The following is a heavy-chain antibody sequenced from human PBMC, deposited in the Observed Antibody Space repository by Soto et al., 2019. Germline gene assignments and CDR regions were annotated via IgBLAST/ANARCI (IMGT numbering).Heavy chain of an antibody. V-gene: IGHV1-18*01. J-gene: IGHJ3*02. CDR2: ISAYNGNT. CDR1: GYTFTSYG. CDR3: AREPTARHAFDI. Sequence: ASVKVSCKASGYTFTSYGISWVRQAPRQGLEWMGWISAYNGNTNYAQKLQGRVTMTTDTSTSTAYMELRSLRSDDTAVYYCAREPTARHAFDIWGQGTMVTVSS.